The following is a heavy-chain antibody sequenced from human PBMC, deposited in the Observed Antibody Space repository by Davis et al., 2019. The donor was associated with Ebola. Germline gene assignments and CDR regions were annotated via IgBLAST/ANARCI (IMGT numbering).Heavy chain of an antibody. CDR1: GGSISSYY. CDR3: ARGPPTIDY. CDR2: IYYSGST. D-gene: IGHD1-14*01. J-gene: IGHJ4*02. V-gene: IGHV4-59*01. Sequence: GSLRLSCTVSGGSISSYYWSWIRQPPGKGLEWIGYIYYSGSTNYNPSLKSRVTISVDTSKNQFSLRLGSVTAADTAVYYCARGPPTIDYWGQGTLVTVSS.